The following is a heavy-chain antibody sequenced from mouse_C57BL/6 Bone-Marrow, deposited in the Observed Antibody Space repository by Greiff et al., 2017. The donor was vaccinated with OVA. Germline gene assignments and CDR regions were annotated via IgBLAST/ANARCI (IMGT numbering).Heavy chain of an antibody. J-gene: IGHJ1*03. CDR3: TRLDWYFDV. CDR2: ISSGGDYI. CDR1: GFTFSSYA. Sequence: EVHLVESGAGLVKPGGSLKLSCAASGFTFSSYAMSWVRQTPEKRLEWVAYISSGGDYIYYADTVKGRFTISRDNARNTLYLQMSSLKSEDTAMYYCTRLDWYFDVWGTGTTVTVSS. V-gene: IGHV5-9-1*02.